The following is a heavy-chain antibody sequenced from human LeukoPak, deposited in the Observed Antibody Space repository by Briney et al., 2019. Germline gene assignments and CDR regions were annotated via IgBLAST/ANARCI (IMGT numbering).Heavy chain of an antibody. J-gene: IGHJ3*02. CDR2: ISSSSSYI. Sequence: TPGGSLRLSCAASGFTFSSYSMNWVRQAPGKGLEWVSFISSSSSYIYYADSVKGRFTISRDNAKNSLYLQMNSLRAEDTAVYYCARDSRHYYDSSGYYYSGASGIWGQGTMVTVSS. V-gene: IGHV3-21*01. D-gene: IGHD3-22*01. CDR3: ARDSRHYYDSSGYYYSGASGI. CDR1: GFTFSSYS.